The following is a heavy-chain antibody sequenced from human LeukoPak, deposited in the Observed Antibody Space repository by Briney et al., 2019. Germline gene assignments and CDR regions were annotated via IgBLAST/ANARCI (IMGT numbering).Heavy chain of an antibody. J-gene: IGHJ5*02. D-gene: IGHD1-1*01. V-gene: IGHV4-59*01. CDR3: ARETLEGKFDP. CDR1: GGSISSCY. CDR2: FYYSGST. Sequence: KPSETLSLTCTVSGGSISSCYWSWIRQPPGKGLEWIGYFYYSGSTNCNPSLKGRVTISIDTSTNQFSLKLSSVTAADTAVYYCARETLEGKFDPWGQGTLVTVSS.